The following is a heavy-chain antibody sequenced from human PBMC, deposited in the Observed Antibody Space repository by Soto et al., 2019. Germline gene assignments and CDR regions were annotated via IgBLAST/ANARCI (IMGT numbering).Heavy chain of an antibody. J-gene: IGHJ4*02. V-gene: IGHV1-18*01. CDR3: AGAWAAAGPFDS. Sequence: ASVKVSCKASGYTFTSYGISWVRQAPGQGLEWMGWISAYNGNTNYAQKLQGRVTMTTDTSTSTAYMELRSLRSDDTAVYYCAGAWAAAGPFDSWGQGTLVTVSS. CDR2: ISAYNGNT. CDR1: GYTFTSYG. D-gene: IGHD6-13*01.